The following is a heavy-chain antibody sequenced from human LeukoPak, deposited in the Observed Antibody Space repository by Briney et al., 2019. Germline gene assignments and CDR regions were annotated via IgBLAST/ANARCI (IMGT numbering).Heavy chain of an antibody. Sequence: SVKVSCKASGGTFSSYAISWVRQAPGQGLEWMGGIIPIFGTANYAQKFQGRVTITADESTSTAYMELSSLRSEDTAVYYCARDGSSSWHFFPGDWFDPWGQGTLVTVSS. CDR1: GGTFSSYA. D-gene: IGHD6-13*01. V-gene: IGHV1-69*13. J-gene: IGHJ5*02. CDR3: ARDGSSSWHFFPGDWFDP. CDR2: IIPIFGTA.